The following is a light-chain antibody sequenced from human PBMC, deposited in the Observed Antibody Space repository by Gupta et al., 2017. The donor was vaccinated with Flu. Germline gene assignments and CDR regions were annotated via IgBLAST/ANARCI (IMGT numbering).Light chain of an antibody. V-gene: IGLV2-14*01. CDR3: SSYTTTNTGV. CDR2: EVS. J-gene: IGLJ3*02. Sequence: SALTQPASVSGSPGQSLTISCTGTSSDVGAYNFVSWYQQHPGKVPKLIIYEVSNRPSGVSSRFSGSKSGRTASLTISGLQAEDEADYYCSSYTTTNTGVFGGGTQLIVL. CDR1: SSDVGAYNF.